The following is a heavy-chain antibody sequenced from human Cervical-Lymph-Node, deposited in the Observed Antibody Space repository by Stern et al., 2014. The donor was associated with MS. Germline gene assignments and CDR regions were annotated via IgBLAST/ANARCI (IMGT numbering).Heavy chain of an antibody. Sequence: VQLVESGGGVVQPGRSLRLSCAASGFTFSSYGMHWVRQAPGKGLEWVAVISYDGSNKYYADSVKGRFTISRDNSKNTLYLQMNSLRAEDTAVYYCAKDGYSSEPYLDYWGQGTLVTVSS. CDR2: ISYDGSNK. CDR3: AKDGYSSEPYLDY. V-gene: IGHV3-30*18. J-gene: IGHJ4*02. D-gene: IGHD6-25*01. CDR1: GFTFSSYG.